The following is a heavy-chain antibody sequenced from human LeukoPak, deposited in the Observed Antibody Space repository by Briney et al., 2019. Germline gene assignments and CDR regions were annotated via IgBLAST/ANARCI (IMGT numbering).Heavy chain of an antibody. J-gene: IGHJ4*02. CDR1: GGTFSSYA. CDR3: ARDVPVDY. D-gene: IGHD1-14*01. CDR2: IIPILGIA. Sequence: SVKVSCKASGGTFSSYAVSWVRQAPGQGLEWMGRIIPILGIANYAQKFQGRVTITADKSTSTAYMELSSLRSEDTAVYYCARDVPVDYWGQGTLVTVSS. V-gene: IGHV1-69*04.